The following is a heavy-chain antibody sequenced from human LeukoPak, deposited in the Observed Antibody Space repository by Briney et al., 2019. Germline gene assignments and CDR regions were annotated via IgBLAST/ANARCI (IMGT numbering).Heavy chain of an antibody. V-gene: IGHV1-2*02. CDR3: ARGYSGYDLSHFDY. Sequence: ASVKVSCKASGYTFTGYYIHWVRQAPGQGLEWMGWINPNSGGTNYAQKFQGRVTMTRDTSISTAYMELSRLRSDDTAVYYCARGYSGYDLSHFDYWGQGTLVTVSS. CDR1: GYTFTGYY. D-gene: IGHD5-12*01. CDR2: INPNSGGT. J-gene: IGHJ4*02.